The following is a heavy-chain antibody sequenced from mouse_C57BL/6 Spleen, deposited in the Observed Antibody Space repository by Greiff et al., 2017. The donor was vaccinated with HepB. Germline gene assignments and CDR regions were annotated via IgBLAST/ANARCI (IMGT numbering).Heavy chain of an antibody. CDR2: IDPNSGGT. CDR1: GYTFTSYW. Sequence: VQLQQPGAELVKPGASVKLSCKASGYTFTSYWMHWVKQRPGRGLEWIGRIDPNSGGTKYNEKFKSKATLTVDKPSSTAYMQLSSLTSEDSAVYYCARSPYYGSSWDYAMDYWGQGTSVTVSS. J-gene: IGHJ4*01. CDR3: ARSPYYGSSWDYAMDY. D-gene: IGHD1-1*01. V-gene: IGHV1-72*01.